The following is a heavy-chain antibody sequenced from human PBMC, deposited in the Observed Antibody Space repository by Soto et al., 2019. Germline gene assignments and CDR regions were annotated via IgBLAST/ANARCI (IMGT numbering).Heavy chain of an antibody. J-gene: IGHJ5*02. CDR2: IYHSVST. CDR3: ASVGSDYDNSGYYLP. V-gene: IGHV4-4*02. CDR1: GGSVSSSNW. Sequence: SETLSLTCIVSGGSVSSSNWWSWVRQPPGKGLEWIGEIYHSVSTTYNPSLKSRATISVDKSENQFSLRLKSVTAADTAVYYCASVGSDYDNSGYYLPWGQGTMVTVSS. D-gene: IGHD3-22*01.